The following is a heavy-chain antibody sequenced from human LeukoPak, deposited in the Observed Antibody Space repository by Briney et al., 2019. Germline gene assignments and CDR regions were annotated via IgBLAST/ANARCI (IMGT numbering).Heavy chain of an antibody. J-gene: IGHJ6*03. CDR3: ARAPHSPRFYYYMDV. CDR1: GGSISSYY. CDR2: INYSGST. V-gene: IGHV4-59*01. D-gene: IGHD4-11*01. Sequence: PSETLSLTCTVSGGSISSYYWSWIRQPPGKGLEWIGYINYSGSTNYNPSLKSRLTISVDTSKNQFSLKLSSVTSADTAVYYCARAPHSPRFYYYMDVWGKGTTVTVSS.